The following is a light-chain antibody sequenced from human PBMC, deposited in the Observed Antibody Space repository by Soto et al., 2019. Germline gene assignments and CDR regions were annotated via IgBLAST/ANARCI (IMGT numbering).Light chain of an antibody. CDR2: EGS. V-gene: IGLV2-8*01. Sequence: QSVLTQPPSASGSPGQSVTISCTGTSSDVGGYNYVSWYQQNPGKAPKFMIYEGSKRPSGVPDRFSGSQSGNTASLTVSGLQAEDEADSYCSSYAGSNNLVFGGGTKLTVL. J-gene: IGLJ2*01. CDR3: SSYAGSNNLV. CDR1: SSDVGGYNY.